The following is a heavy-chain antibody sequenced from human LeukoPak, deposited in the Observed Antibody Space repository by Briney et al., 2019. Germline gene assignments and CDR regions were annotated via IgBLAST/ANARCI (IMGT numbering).Heavy chain of an antibody. CDR1: GFTVSSNY. J-gene: IGHJ6*02. V-gene: IGHV3-66*01. CDR3: ARDSVYCSSTSCYGYYYGMDV. Sequence: GGSLRLSCAASGFTVSSNYMSWVRQAPGKGLEWVSVIYSGGSTYYADSVKGRFTISRDNSKNTLYLQMNSLRAEDTAVYYCARDSVYCSSTSCYGYYYGMDVWGQGTTVTVSS. D-gene: IGHD2-2*01. CDR2: IYSGGST.